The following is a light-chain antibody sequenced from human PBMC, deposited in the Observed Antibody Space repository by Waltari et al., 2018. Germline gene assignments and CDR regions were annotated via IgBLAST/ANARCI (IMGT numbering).Light chain of an antibody. J-gene: IGLJ3*02. CDR3: ASYTRSTFTWV. CDR1: IIDVGGYNY. V-gene: IGLV2-14*03. Sequence: QSALTQPASVSGSTGQSITISCTANIIDVGGYNYVSWYQQHPSKVPKLMIYDVSRRHSGISNRFSGSKSGKTASLTISGLQAEDEADYYCASYTRSTFTWVFGGGTKLTVL. CDR2: DVS.